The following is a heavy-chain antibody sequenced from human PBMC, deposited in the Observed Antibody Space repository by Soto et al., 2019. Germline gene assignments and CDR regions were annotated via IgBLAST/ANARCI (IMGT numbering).Heavy chain of an antibody. Sequence: SETLSLTSTVSGGSISSYYWSWIRQPPGKGLEWIGYIYYSGSTNYNPSLKSRVTISVDTSKNQFSLKLSSVTAADTAVYYCARVLRNWFDPWGQGTLVTVSS. D-gene: IGHD4-17*01. CDR2: IYYSGST. CDR3: ARVLRNWFDP. V-gene: IGHV4-59*01. CDR1: GGSISSYY. J-gene: IGHJ5*02.